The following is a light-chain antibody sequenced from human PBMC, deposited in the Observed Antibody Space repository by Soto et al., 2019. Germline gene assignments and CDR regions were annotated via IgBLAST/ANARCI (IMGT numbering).Light chain of an antibody. V-gene: IGKV1-39*01. CDR3: QQTYFTLLT. Sequence: DIQMTQSPSSLSASVGDRVTITCRASQSISRYLNWYQQKIGKAPKLLIYAASTLHSVVPSRFSGSGSGTDFTLTISSLQPEDVATYYCQQTYFTLLTFGGGTKVEIK. CDR2: AAS. J-gene: IGKJ4*01. CDR1: QSISRY.